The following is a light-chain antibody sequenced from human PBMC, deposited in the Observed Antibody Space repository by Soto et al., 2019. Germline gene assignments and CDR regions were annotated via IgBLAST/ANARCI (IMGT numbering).Light chain of an antibody. Sequence: PATLSLSPGERATLSCRASENVRTFVDWYQQKPGQAPRLLIYGASNRATGIPARFSGSGSGTDFTLTISNLEPEDFAVYYCQQHSHWPPWTFDQGTRVEIQ. J-gene: IGKJ1*01. V-gene: IGKV3-11*01. CDR3: QQHSHWPPWT. CDR1: ENVRTF. CDR2: GAS.